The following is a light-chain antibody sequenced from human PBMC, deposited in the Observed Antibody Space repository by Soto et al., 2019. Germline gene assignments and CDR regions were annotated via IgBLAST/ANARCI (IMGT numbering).Light chain of an antibody. CDR3: QQYGSSLLT. V-gene: IGKV3-20*01. CDR1: QSISSSY. J-gene: IGKJ4*01. CDR2: GAS. Sequence: EIVLTQSPGTLSLSPGERATLSCRASQSISSSYLAWYQQTPGQAPRLLIFGASSRATGIPDRFSGSGSGTDFTLIISRLEPEDFAVYYCQQYGSSLLTFGGGTKVDI.